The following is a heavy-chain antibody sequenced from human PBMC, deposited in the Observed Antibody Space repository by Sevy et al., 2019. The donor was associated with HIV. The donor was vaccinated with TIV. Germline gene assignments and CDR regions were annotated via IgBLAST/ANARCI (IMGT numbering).Heavy chain of an antibody. CDR2: ISSSGSTI. CDR3: AREGSWYEDGDYFDY. J-gene: IGHJ4*02. Sequence: GSLRLSCAASGFTFSSYEMNWVRQAPGKGLEWVSYISSSGSTIYYADSVKGRFTISRDNAKNSLYLQMNSLRAEDTAVYYCAREGSWYEDGDYFDYWGQGTLVTVSS. V-gene: IGHV3-48*03. CDR1: GFTFSSYE. D-gene: IGHD6-13*01.